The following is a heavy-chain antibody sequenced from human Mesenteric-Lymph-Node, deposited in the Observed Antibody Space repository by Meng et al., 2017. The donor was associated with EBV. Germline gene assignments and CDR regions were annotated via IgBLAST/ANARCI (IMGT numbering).Heavy chain of an antibody. CDR1: GGSFSAYY. V-gene: IGHV4-34*01. D-gene: IGHD4-11*01. Sequence: QVQLRQWGAGLLKPSETLSLNCAVYGGSFSAYYWTGIRQPPGKGLEWIGEINHSGSTIYNPSLKSRVTMSVDTSKSQFSLKLSSVTAADTAVYFCARQRSDSRLFDYWGQGTLVTASS. J-gene: IGHJ4*01. CDR3: ARQRSDSRLFDY. CDR2: INHSGST.